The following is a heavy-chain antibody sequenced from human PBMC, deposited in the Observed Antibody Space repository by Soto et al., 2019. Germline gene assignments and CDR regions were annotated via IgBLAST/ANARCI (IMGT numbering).Heavy chain of an antibody. V-gene: IGHV3-48*02. D-gene: IGHD6-19*01. CDR2: ISSSSSTI. J-gene: IGHJ4*02. Sequence: EVQLVESGGGLVQPGGSLRLSCAASGFTFSSYTMNWVRQAPGKGLEWVSYISSSSSTIYYADSVKGRFTISRDNAKNSLYLQMNSLRYEDTAVYYCAREGGIAVAGTSGDYWGQGTLVTVSS. CDR3: AREGGIAVAGTSGDY. CDR1: GFTFSSYT.